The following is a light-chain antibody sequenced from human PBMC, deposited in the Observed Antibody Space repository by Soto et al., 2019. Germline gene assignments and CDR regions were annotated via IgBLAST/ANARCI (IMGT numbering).Light chain of an antibody. J-gene: IGKJ5*01. Sequence: EILLTQSPGTLSLSPGERATLSCRASQSVSSSYLAWYQQTPGQAPRLLIYGASSRATGIPDRFSGSGSGTDFTLTISRLEPEDFAVYYCQQYGDSPPTFGQGTRLEIK. CDR3: QQYGDSPPT. CDR1: QSVSSSY. V-gene: IGKV3-20*01. CDR2: GAS.